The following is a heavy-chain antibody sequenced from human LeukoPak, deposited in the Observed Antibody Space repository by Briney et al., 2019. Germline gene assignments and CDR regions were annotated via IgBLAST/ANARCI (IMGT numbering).Heavy chain of an antibody. D-gene: IGHD2-15*01. CDR2: INPKTGGT. V-gene: IGHV1-2*02. CDR1: GYTFTDYY. J-gene: IGHJ4*02. CDR3: ARGLYCTGGSCSTF. Sequence: GASVKVSCKASGYTFTDYYIHWVRQAPGQGLEWMGWINPKTGGTNYAQRFQDRVTMTRDTSINTAYMDMSSLRSGDTAVCYCARGLYCTGGSCSTFWGQGSLVTVSS.